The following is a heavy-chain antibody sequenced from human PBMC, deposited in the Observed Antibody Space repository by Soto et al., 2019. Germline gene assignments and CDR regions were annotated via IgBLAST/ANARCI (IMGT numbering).Heavy chain of an antibody. D-gene: IGHD6-6*01. J-gene: IGHJ6*03. V-gene: IGHV4-30-2*01. Sequence: PSETLSLTCAVSGGSISSCGYSWSWIRQPPGKGLEWIGYIYHSGSTYYNPSLKSRVTISVDRSKNQFSLKLSSVTAADTAVYYCARVAAPESGYYYYYMDVWGKGTTVTVSS. CDR3: ARVAAPESGYYYYYMDV. CDR2: IYHSGST. CDR1: GGSISSCGYS.